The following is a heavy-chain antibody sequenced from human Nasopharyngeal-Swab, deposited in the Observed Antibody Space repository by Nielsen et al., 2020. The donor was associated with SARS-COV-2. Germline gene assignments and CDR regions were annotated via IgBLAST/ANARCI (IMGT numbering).Heavy chain of an antibody. CDR3: ARDKVVRFLDWPPDYSFGMDV. D-gene: IGHD3/OR15-3a*01. Sequence: ASVKVSCKASGYPLISSYMHWVRQAPGQGLEWMGIINPSGGGTNFAQKFQGRVTMTRDTSTATVYMELSSLRSEDTAVYYCARDKVVRFLDWPPDYSFGMDVWGQGTTVIVSS. CDR1: GYPLISSY. CDR2: INPSGGGT. J-gene: IGHJ6*02. V-gene: IGHV1-46*01.